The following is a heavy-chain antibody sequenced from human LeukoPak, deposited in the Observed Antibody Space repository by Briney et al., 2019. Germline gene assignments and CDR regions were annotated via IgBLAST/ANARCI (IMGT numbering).Heavy chain of an antibody. CDR3: AKTPSSGYYFDQ. D-gene: IGHD5-12*01. Sequence: GGSLRLSCAASRFIFSSYAMNWVRQAPGKGLEWVSSISGSGGSTYYADSVKGRFTFSRDNSKNTLYLQMISLRAEDTAVYYCAKTPSSGYYFDQWGQGTLVTVSS. V-gene: IGHV3-23*01. CDR1: RFIFSSYA. CDR2: ISGSGGST. J-gene: IGHJ4*02.